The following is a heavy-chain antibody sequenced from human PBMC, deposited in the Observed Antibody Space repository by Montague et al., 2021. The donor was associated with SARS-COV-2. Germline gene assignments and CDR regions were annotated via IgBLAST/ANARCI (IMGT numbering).Heavy chain of an antibody. J-gene: IGHJ5*02. CDR3: ARQGYSSAWFAE. D-gene: IGHD2-15*01. Sequence: QSGAEVKKPGESLKISCKGSGYTFTNHWIGWVRQTPGKGPEWMGIINPGDSDTRNNPSFQGQVTISVDKSISTTYLQWSSLKASDTGTYYCARQGYSSAWFAEWGQGTLVTVSS. V-gene: IGHV5-51*01. CDR2: INPGDSDT. CDR1: GYTFTNHW.